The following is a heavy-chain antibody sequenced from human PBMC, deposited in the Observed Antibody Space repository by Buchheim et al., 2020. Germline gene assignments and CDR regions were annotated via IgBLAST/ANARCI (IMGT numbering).Heavy chain of an antibody. CDR1: GFTFSSYG. Sequence: QVQLVESGGGVVQPGRSLRLSCAASGFTFSSYGMHWVRQAPGKGLEWVAVISYDGSNKYYADSVKGRFTISRDNSKNTLYLQMNSLRAEDTAVYYCAKDEGLGTRPLDYWGQGTL. V-gene: IGHV3-30*18. D-gene: IGHD2-2*01. CDR2: ISYDGSNK. CDR3: AKDEGLGTRPLDY. J-gene: IGHJ4*02.